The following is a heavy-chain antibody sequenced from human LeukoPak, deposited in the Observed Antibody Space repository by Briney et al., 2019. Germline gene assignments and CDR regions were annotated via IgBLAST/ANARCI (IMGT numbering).Heavy chain of an antibody. J-gene: IGHJ4*02. V-gene: IGHV3-48*03. Sequence: GGSLRLSCAASGFTFSSYEMNWVRQAPGKGLEWVSYINSSGSTIYYADSVKGRFTISRDNAKNSLYLQMNSLRAEDTAVYYCSLYCSSTSCSDYWGQGTLVTVSS. CDR1: GFTFSSYE. CDR3: SLYCSSTSCSDY. CDR2: INSSGSTI. D-gene: IGHD2-2*01.